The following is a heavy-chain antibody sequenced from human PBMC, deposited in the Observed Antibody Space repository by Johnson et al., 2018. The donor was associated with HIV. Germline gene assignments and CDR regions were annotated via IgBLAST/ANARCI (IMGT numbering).Heavy chain of an antibody. CDR2: IKQDGSEK. V-gene: IGHV3-7*05. CDR3: AKAESNYGRAFDI. J-gene: IGHJ3*02. CDR1: GFTFSSYW. Sequence: VQLVESGGGVVQPGRSLRLSCAASGFTFSSYWMSWVRQAPGKGLEWVANIKQDGSEKYYVDSVKGRFTISRDNRKNSLYLQMNSLRTEDTALYYCAKAESNYGRAFDIWGQGTMVTVSS. D-gene: IGHD5-24*01.